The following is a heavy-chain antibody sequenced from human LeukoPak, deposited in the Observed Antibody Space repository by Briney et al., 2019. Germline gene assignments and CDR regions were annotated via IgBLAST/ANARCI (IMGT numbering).Heavy chain of an antibody. CDR2: IHYSGTT. CDR3: ARVASDVCDI. J-gene: IGHJ3*02. CDR1: GGSISSYY. Sequence: SETLSLTRTVSGGSISSYYWSWIRQPPGKGLEWVGHIHYSGTTKCNASLKSRVTISVDTSKNHFSLKLSSVTAADTAVYYCARVASDVCDIWGQGTMVTVSS. D-gene: IGHD3-16*01. V-gene: IGHV4-59*01.